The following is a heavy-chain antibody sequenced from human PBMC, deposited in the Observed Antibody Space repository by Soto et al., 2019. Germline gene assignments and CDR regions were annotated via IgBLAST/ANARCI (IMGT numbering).Heavy chain of an antibody. D-gene: IGHD2-21*02. CDR1: GYTFTSYA. V-gene: IGHV1-3*05. Sequence: QVQLVQSGAEEKKPGASVKVSCKASGYTFTSYAMHWVRQAPGQRLEWMGWINAGNGNTKYSQKFQRRVTITRDTSASTAYMELSSLRSEDTAVYYCARIIVVVTALDYWCQGTLVNVSS. CDR2: INAGNGNT. CDR3: ARIIVVVTALDY. J-gene: IGHJ4*02.